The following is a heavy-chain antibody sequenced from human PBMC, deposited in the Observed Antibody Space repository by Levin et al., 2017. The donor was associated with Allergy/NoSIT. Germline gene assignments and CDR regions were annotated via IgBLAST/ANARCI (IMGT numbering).Heavy chain of an antibody. CDR1: GGSISSYY. CDR2: IHYTGYT. CDR3: ERSAHVTVIPAAIFAFDP. Sequence: SETLSLTCTVSGGSISSYYWSWIRQSPGKRPEWIGYIHYTGYTNYSPSLKSRVTISLDTSKNQFSLKLTSVTAADTAVYSCERSAHVTVIPAAIFAFDPWGQGILVTVSS. J-gene: IGHJ5*02. D-gene: IGHD2-2*01. V-gene: IGHV4-59*08.